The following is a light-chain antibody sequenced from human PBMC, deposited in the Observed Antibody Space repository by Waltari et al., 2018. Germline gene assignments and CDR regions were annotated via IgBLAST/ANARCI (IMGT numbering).Light chain of an antibody. J-gene: IGLJ2*01. CDR2: QSS. Sequence: SYEVIQPPSVSVSPGQTATITCSGDKLGGRPISWYQQMPGQSPVLLISQSSRRSTGVPERFSGSHSGNTATLTISGTQTVDEADYYCQAWDRDGAVFGDGTKLTVL. V-gene: IGLV3-1*01. CDR3: QAWDRDGAV. CDR1: KLGGRP.